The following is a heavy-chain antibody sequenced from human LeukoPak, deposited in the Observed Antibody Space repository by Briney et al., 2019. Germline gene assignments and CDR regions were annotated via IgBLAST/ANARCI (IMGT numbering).Heavy chain of an antibody. V-gene: IGHV3-48*04. CDR1: GFTFSNYG. CDR3: ARDWYRYDSSDY. Sequence: GGSLRLSCAGSGFTFSNYGMHWVRQAPGKGLEWVSYISSSGSTIYYADSVKGRFTISRDNAKNSLYLQMNSLRAEDTAVYYCARDWYRYDSSDYWGQGTLVTVSS. D-gene: IGHD3-22*01. J-gene: IGHJ4*02. CDR2: ISSSGSTI.